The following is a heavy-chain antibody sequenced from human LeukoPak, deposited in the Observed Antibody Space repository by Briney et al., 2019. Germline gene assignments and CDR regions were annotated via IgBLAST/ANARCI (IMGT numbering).Heavy chain of an antibody. CDR1: DGSISSYH. CDR2: IYSSGST. Sequence: SETLSLTCTVSDGSISSYHWSWIRQSAGKGLEWIGRIYSSGSTNYNPSLKSRVTMPVDTSKNQFSLKLSAVTAADTAVYYCARGLKYSGTYGWFDLWGQGTPVSVSS. D-gene: IGHD1-26*01. J-gene: IGHJ5*02. CDR3: ARGLKYSGTYGWFDL. V-gene: IGHV4-4*07.